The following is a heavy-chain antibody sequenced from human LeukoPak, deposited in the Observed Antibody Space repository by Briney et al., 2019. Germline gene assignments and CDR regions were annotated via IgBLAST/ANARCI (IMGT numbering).Heavy chain of an antibody. CDR3: AREHYGGYSMTSPYY. Sequence: PGGSLRLSCAASGFTFSSYSMNWVRQAPGKGLECVSSISSSASTIYYADSVKGRFTISKDNAKNSLYLQMNSLRDEDTAVYYCAREHYGGYSMTSPYYWGQGTLITVSS. V-gene: IGHV3-48*02. CDR1: GFTFSSYS. D-gene: IGHD4-23*01. CDR2: ISSSASTI. J-gene: IGHJ4*02.